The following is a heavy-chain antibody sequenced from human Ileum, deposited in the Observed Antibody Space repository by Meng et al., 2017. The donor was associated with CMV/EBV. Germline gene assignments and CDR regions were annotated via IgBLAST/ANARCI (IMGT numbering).Heavy chain of an antibody. D-gene: IGHD6-13*01. J-gene: IGHJ6*02. CDR2: INPNSGGT. CDR1: GYTFTAYY. CDR3: AREKIERPGTLSSNGMDV. Sequence: ASVKVSCKASGYTFTAYYIHWVRQAPGQGPEWMGWINPNSGGTNYAQKFQGRVTMTRDTSITTAYMELSRLRSDDTAVYYCAREKIERPGTLSSNGMDVWGQGTTVTVSS. V-gene: IGHV1-2*02.